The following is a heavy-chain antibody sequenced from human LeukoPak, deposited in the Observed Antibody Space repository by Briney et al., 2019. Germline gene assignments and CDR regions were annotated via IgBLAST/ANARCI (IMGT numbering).Heavy chain of an antibody. V-gene: IGHV4-31*03. J-gene: IGHJ4*02. D-gene: IGHD1-26*01. CDR2: IYHSGST. CDR3: AIVVGATIWY. Sequence: SETLSLTCTVSGGSISSGGYYWSWIRQHPGKGLEWIGYIYHSGSTYYNPSLKSRVTISVDTSKNQFSLKLSSVTAADTAVYYCAIVVGATIWYWGQGTLVTVSS. CDR1: GGSISSGGYY.